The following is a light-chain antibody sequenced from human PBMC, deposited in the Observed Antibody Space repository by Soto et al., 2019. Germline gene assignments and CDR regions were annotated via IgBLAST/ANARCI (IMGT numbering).Light chain of an antibody. CDR2: GNT. J-gene: IGLJ1*01. V-gene: IGLV1-40*01. CDR1: SSNIGSTYD. Sequence: QSVLTQPPSVSGAPGQRVTISCTGSSSNIGSTYDVQWYQQLPGTAPKLLIHGNTNRPSGVPDQFSGSKSGTSASLAITGLQADDEADYYCQSYDDSLSVHYVFGTGTKVTVL. CDR3: QSYDDSLSVHYV.